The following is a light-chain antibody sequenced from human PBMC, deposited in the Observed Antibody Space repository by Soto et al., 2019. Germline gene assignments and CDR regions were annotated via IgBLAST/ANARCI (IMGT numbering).Light chain of an antibody. V-gene: IGKV3-20*01. Sequence: EIVLTQSPGTLSLSPGERATLSCRASQTVSTNYLAWYQQKPGQAPRLLIYGASSRATGIPDRFSGSGSGTDFILPISILEPEDFAVYYCQQYGRSPRTFGQGTKLEIK. J-gene: IGKJ2*01. CDR2: GAS. CDR1: QTVSTNY. CDR3: QQYGRSPRT.